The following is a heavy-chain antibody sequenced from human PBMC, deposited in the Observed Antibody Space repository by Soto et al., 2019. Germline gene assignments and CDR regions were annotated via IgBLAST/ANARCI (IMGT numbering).Heavy chain of an antibody. CDR2: IWYDGSNK. V-gene: IGHV3-33*01. J-gene: IGHJ4*02. Sequence: QVQLVESGGGVVQPGRSLRLSCAASGFTFSSYGMHWVRQAPGKGLEWVAVIWYDGSNKYYADSVKGRFTISRDNSKNTLYLQMNSLRAEDTAVYYCARDRRLWLGESYFDYWGQGTLVTVSS. D-gene: IGHD3-10*01. CDR1: GFTFSSYG. CDR3: ARDRRLWLGESYFDY.